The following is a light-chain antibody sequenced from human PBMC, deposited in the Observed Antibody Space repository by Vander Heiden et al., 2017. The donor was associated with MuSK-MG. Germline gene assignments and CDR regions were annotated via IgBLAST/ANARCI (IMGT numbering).Light chain of an antibody. J-gene: IGKJ5*01. CDR1: QSISSSF. V-gene: IGKV3-20*01. Sequence: IVLTQSPGTLCLSPGDRATLPCRASQSISSSFLAWYQQKPGLAPSLLIYGTSSSSTGIPDRFSGSGSGTDFTLTISILMPEDFAVNYCHQYDTSPVTFGQGTRMEIK. CDR3: HQYDTSPVT. CDR2: GTS.